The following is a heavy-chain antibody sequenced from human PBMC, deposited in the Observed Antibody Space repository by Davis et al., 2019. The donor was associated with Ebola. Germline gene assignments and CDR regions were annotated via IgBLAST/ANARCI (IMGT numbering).Heavy chain of an antibody. CDR1: GGTFSSYA. CDR3: AREVRFRRDWFDP. CDR2: IIPIFGTA. V-gene: IGHV1-69*06. Sequence: SVKVSCKASGGTFSSYAISWVRQAPGQGLEWMGGIIPIFGTANYAQKFQGRVTITADKSTSTAYMELSSLRSEDTAVYYCAREVRFRRDWFDPWGQGTLVTVSS. J-gene: IGHJ5*02. D-gene: IGHD3-10*01.